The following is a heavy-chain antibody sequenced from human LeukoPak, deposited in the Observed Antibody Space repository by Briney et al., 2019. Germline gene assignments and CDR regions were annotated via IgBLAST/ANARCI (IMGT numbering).Heavy chain of an antibody. D-gene: IGHD3-3*01. V-gene: IGHV1-69*13. CDR3: ARGARRFLEWLLGDYYYYMDV. CDR1: GGTFSSYA. Sequence: SVKVSCKASGGTFSSYAISWVRQAPGQGLEWMGGMIPIFGTANYAQKFQGRVTITADESTSTAYMELSSLRSEDTAVYYCARGARRFLEWLLGDYYYYMDVWGKGTTVTASS. J-gene: IGHJ6*03. CDR2: MIPIFGTA.